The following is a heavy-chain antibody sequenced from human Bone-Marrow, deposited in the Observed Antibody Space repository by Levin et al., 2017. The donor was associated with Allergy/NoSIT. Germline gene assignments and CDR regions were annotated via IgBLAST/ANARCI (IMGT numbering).Heavy chain of an antibody. CDR3: ARGYSNYLVFDP. Sequence: ASVKVSCKASGYTFTSYDINWVRQATGQGLEWMGWMNPNSGNTGYAQKFQGRVTMTRNTSISTAYMELSSLRSEDTAVYYCARGYSNYLVFDPWGQGTLVTVSS. J-gene: IGHJ5*02. D-gene: IGHD4-11*01. CDR1: GYTFTSYD. V-gene: IGHV1-8*01. CDR2: MNPNSGNT.